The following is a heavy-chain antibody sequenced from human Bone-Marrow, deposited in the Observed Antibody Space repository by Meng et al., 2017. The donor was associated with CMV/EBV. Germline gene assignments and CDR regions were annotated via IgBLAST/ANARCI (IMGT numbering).Heavy chain of an antibody. CDR2: ISSSSSTI. V-gene: IGHV3-48*04. J-gene: IGHJ6*02. CDR1: GFTFSSYS. CDR3: ARDLIVPAAIDYYYGMDV. D-gene: IGHD2-2*01. Sequence: GGSLRLSCAASGFTFSSYSMNWVRQAPEKGLEWVSYISSSSSTIYYADSVKGRFTISRDNAKNSLYLQMNSLRAEDTAVYYCARDLIVPAAIDYYYGMDVWGQGTTVTVSS.